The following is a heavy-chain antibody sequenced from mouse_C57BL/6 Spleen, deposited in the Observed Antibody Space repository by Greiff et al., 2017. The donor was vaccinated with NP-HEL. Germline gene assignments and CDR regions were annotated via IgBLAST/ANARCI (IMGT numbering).Heavy chain of an antibody. CDR2: INPNNGGT. D-gene: IGHD2-4*01. J-gene: IGHJ1*03. V-gene: IGHV1-26*01. Sequence: EVQLQQSGPELVKPGASVKISCKASGYTFTDYYMNWVKQSHGKSLEWIGDINPNNGGTSYNQKFKGKATLTVDKSSSTAYMELRSLTSEDSAVYYCARRYPPPPIYYDYGKGYFDVWGTGTTVTVSS. CDR1: GYTFTDYY. CDR3: ARRYPPPPIYYDYGKGYFDV.